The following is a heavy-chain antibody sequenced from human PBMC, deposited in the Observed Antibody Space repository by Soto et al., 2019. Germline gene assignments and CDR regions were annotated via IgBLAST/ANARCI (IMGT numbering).Heavy chain of an antibody. J-gene: IGHJ6*02. CDR1: GYTFTSYD. CDR2: MNPNSGNT. CDR3: ARQSLGYCSGGSCYVYYYGMDV. V-gene: IGHV1-8*01. D-gene: IGHD2-15*01. Sequence: ASVKVSCKASGYTFTSYDINWVRQATGQGLEWMGWMNPNSGNTGYAQKFQGRVTMTRNTSISTAYMELSSLRSEDTAVYYCARQSLGYCSGGSCYVYYYGMDVWGQGTTVTVSS.